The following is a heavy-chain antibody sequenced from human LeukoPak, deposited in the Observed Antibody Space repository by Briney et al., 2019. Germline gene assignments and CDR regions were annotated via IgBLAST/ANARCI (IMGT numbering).Heavy chain of an antibody. Sequence: SETLSLTCAVSGASFSGYYWTWIRQPPGKGLEWIGEINHSGSTNYNPSLMRRSTMSVDTSKNQFSLSLTAVTAADTAVYYCARARRGYVRLDYWGQGTLVTVSS. D-gene: IGHD5-12*01. J-gene: IGHJ4*02. V-gene: IGHV4-34*01. CDR2: INHSGST. CDR1: GASFSGYY. CDR3: ARARRGYVRLDY.